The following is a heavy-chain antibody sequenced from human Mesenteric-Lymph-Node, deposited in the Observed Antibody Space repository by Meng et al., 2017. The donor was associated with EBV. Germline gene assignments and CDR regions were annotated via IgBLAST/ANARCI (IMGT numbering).Heavy chain of an antibody. V-gene: IGHV4-4*02. CDR3: ARDGGGGYDRGYYFDY. Sequence: VPGQVSGLGLVRSSGTLRLGAVVSGRSISGSNGWSWARQPPGRGLEGIGEIYNNGTTNHNPSLKSRSPISLDKSKNQFILKLSSVAAADTAVYYWARDGGGGYDRGYYFDYWGQGTLVTVSS. J-gene: IGHJ4*02. D-gene: IGHD3-22*01. CDR2: IYNNGTT. CDR1: GRSISGSNG.